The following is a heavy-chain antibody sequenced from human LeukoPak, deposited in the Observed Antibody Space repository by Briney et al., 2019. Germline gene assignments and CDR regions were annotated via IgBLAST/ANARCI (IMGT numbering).Heavy chain of an antibody. D-gene: IGHD1-1*01. Sequence: GGSLRLSCAASGFTFSDYSMNWVRQAPGKGLEWISYVGVSSGNTKYADSVKGRFTISGDSARNSLYLQMSSLRVEDTAVYYCARDHNYAFDNWGQGTLVTVSS. J-gene: IGHJ4*02. CDR2: VGVSSGNT. V-gene: IGHV3-48*04. CDR1: GFTFSDYS. CDR3: ARDHNYAFDN.